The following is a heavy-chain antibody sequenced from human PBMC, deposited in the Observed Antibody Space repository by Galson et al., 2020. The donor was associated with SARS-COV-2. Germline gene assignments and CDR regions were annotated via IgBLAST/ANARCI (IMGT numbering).Heavy chain of an antibody. Sequence: GESLKISCRTSGYSFTNYWIGWVRQMPGKGLEWMGIIYTDDSYTIYSPSFQGQVTISADKSISTAFLQWSSLKASDTAIYYCARHGASSGWYEGIDYWGQGTLVTVSS. CDR1: GYSFTNYW. V-gene: IGHV5-51*01. CDR2: IYTDDSYT. J-gene: IGHJ4*02. CDR3: ARHGASSGWYEGIDY. D-gene: IGHD6-19*01.